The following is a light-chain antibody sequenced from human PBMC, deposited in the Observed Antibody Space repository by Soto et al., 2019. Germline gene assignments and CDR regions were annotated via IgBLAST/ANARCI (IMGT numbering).Light chain of an antibody. CDR2: DVS. V-gene: IGLV2-18*02. CDR3: SSTTSSSTYV. CDR1: SSDVGSYNR. Sequence: SVLTQPPSVSGSPGQAVTICCTGTSSDVGSYNRVSWYQQPPGTAPKVMIYDVSNRPSGVPDRFSGSKSGNTASLPISGLQAEVDSDYSCSSTTSSSTYVVRTGTNVPV. J-gene: IGLJ1*01.